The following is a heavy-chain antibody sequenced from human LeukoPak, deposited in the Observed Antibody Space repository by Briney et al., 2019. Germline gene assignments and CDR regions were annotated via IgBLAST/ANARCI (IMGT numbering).Heavy chain of an antibody. CDR1: GFTFSSYA. CDR2: ISYDGSNK. V-gene: IGHV3-30*04. Sequence: PGGSLRLSCAASGFTFSSYAMHWVRQAPGKGLEWVAVISYDGSNKYYADSVKGRFTISRDNSKNTLYLQMNSLRAEDTAVYYCARDQIAPGGAFDIWGQGTMVTVSS. CDR3: ARDQIAPGGAFDI. D-gene: IGHD3-10*01. J-gene: IGHJ3*02.